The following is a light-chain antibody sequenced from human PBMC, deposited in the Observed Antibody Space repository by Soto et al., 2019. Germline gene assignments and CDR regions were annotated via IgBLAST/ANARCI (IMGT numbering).Light chain of an antibody. CDR2: TAS. CDR3: QQVNGFPPWT. V-gene: IGKV1-9*01. CDR1: QGIRTH. J-gene: IGKJ1*01. Sequence: DTQLTQSPTFLSASVGDEVTITCRASQGIRTHLAWYQQKPGKAPKLLIYTASTLQSGVPSRFSGGGAGTEFTLTISSLQPEDFATYYCQQVNGFPPWTFGQGTKVEIK.